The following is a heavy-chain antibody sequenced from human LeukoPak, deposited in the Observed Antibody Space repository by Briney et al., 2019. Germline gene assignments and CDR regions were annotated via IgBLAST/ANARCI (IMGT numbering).Heavy chain of an antibody. CDR1: GGAITNYY. D-gene: IGHD3-22*01. V-gene: IGHV3-11*01. Sequence: LSLTCGVSGGAITNYYWNWIRQAPGKGLEWVSYISSSGSTIYYADSVKGRFTISRDNAKNSLYLQMNSLRAEDTAVYYCARELYYDSSGFDYWGQGTLVTVSS. J-gene: IGHJ4*02. CDR3: ARELYYDSSGFDY. CDR2: ISSSGSTI.